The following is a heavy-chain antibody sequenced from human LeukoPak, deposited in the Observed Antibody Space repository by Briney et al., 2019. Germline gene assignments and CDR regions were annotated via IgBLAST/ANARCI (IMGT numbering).Heavy chain of an antibody. CDR3: ARGVPYYDFWSGYYPADYYYYMDV. Sequence: GASVKVSCKASGCTFTSYYMHWVRQAPGQGLEWMGIINPSGGSTSYAQKFQGRVTMTRDMSTSTVYMELSSLRSEDTAVYYCARGVPYYDFWSGYYPADYYYYMDVWGKGTTVTVSS. CDR2: INPSGGST. CDR1: GCTFTSYY. V-gene: IGHV1-46*01. J-gene: IGHJ6*03. D-gene: IGHD3-3*01.